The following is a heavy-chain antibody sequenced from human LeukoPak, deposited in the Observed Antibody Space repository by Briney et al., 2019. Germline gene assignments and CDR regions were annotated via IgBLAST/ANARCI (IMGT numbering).Heavy chain of an antibody. D-gene: IGHD3-3*02. J-gene: IGHJ6*03. CDR1: GGTFSSYT. CDR3: ARDRIFGVVLSYYMYV. Sequence: ASVQVSCKASGGTFSSYTISWVRQVPGQGLEWMGRIIPILGIANYAQKFQGRVTITADKSTSTAYMELSSLRAEDTAVYYCARDRIFGVVLSYYMYVWVKGTTVTISS. CDR2: IIPILGIA. V-gene: IGHV1-69*04.